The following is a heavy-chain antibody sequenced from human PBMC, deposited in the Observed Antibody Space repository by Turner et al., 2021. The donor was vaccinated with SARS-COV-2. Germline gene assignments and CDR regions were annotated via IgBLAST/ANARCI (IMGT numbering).Heavy chain of an antibody. CDR1: GFPFSDYG. CDR2: IWYDGSYN. D-gene: IGHD1-7*01. CDR3: ARDGGTGTTFPFFDY. J-gene: IGHJ4*02. V-gene: IGHV3-33*01. Sequence: QVQLVESGGGVVQPGRSLRLPCAASGFPFSDYGMHWVRQAPGKGLEWVAVIWYDGSYNYYAASVKGRFTISSDNSKNTLYLQMNSLRAEDTAVYYCARDGGTGTTFPFFDYWGQGTLVTVSS.